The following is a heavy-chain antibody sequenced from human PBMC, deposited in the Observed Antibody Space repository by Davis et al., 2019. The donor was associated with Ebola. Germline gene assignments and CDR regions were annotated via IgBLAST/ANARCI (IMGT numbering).Heavy chain of an antibody. Sequence: HSQTLSLTCAISGDSVSTGGWNWIRQSPSRGLEWLGRTYYNSKWYIDYAESVRGRIIINPDTSKNQLSLQVNSVTPEDTAVYYCARGWLRSKFDYWGRGTLVTVSS. CDR1: GDSVSTGG. CDR3: ARGWLRSKFDY. D-gene: IGHD5-12*01. V-gene: IGHV6-1*01. J-gene: IGHJ4*02. CDR2: TYYNSKWYI.